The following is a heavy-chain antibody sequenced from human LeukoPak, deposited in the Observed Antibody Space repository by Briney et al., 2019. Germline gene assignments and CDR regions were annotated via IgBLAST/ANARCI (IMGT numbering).Heavy chain of an antibody. Sequence: ASVKVSCKASAGTFITYAISWVRQAPGQGLEWMGRITPLSATPSQSQWIQGRVTITADISTNTVFLDLSSLRSEDTALYFCAGDPPGTPVGFDVWGQGTMVTVSS. V-gene: IGHV1-69*06. J-gene: IGHJ3*01. CDR3: AGDPPGTPVGFDV. D-gene: IGHD3-10*01. CDR2: ITPLSATP. CDR1: AGTFITYA.